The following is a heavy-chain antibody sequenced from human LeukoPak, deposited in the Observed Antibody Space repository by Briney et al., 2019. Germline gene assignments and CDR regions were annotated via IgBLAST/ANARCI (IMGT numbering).Heavy chain of an antibody. CDR2: ISSSSSYI. D-gene: IGHD3-22*01. CDR1: GFTXXSYS. CDR3: AREPYYYDSSGYRSWFDP. V-gene: IGHV3-21*01. Sequence: GFTXXSYSXNWVRQAPWKGLEWVSSISSSSSYIYYADSVKGRFTISRDNAKNSLYLQMNSLRAEDTAVYYCAREPYYYDSSGYRSWFDPWGQGTLVTVSS. J-gene: IGHJ5*02.